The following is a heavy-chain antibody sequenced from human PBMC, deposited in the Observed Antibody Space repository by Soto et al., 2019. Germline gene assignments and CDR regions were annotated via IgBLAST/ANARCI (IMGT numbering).Heavy chain of an antibody. Sequence: SVKGRFTISRDNSNNTLYLPMDSLRTEDKAVYYCAKPDGPGFGDNWFDSWGQGTLVTVSS. D-gene: IGHD3-10*01. J-gene: IGHJ5*01. V-gene: IGHV3-23*01. CDR3: AKPDGPGFGDNWFDS.